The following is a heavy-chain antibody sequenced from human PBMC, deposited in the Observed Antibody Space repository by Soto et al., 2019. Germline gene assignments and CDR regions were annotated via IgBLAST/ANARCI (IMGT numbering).Heavy chain of an antibody. CDR3: ARGWSYHILTGYSAPYDD. Sequence: QVQLVESGGGVVQPGRSLRLSCAASGFTFRSYGMHWVRQAPGKGLEWVTFISWDGSKKYYGDSVKGRLTISRDNSKNTLYLEINSLRREDTAVYFCARGWSYHILTGYSAPYDDWGRGTQVIVSS. CDR2: ISWDGSKK. V-gene: IGHV3-30*03. D-gene: IGHD3-9*01. J-gene: IGHJ4*02. CDR1: GFTFRSYG.